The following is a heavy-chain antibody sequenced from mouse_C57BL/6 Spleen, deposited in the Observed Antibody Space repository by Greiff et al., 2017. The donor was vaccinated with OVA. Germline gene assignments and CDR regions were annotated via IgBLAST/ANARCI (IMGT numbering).Heavy chain of an antibody. CDR1: GYAFSSSW. CDR3: ARWGATVVVPY. J-gene: IGHJ2*01. D-gene: IGHD1-1*01. V-gene: IGHV1-82*01. Sequence: VQVVESGPELVKPGASVKISCKASGYAFSSSWMNWVKQRPGKGLEWIGRIYPGDGDTNYNGKFKGQATLAADKSSSTAYMQLSSLTSEDSAVYFCARWGATVVVPYWGKGTTLTVSS. CDR2: IYPGDGDT.